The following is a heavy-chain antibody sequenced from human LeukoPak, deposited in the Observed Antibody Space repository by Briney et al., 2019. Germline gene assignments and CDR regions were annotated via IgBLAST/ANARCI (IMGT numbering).Heavy chain of an antibody. V-gene: IGHV3-74*01. D-gene: IGHD2-15*01. Sequence: GGSLRLSCAASGFTFSSCSMNWVRQAPGKGLVWVSRINNDGSSTSYAGSVKGRFTISRDNAKNTLYLQMNNLRAEDTAVYYCARDNEYCTGGTCRLDYWGQGALVTVSS. J-gene: IGHJ4*02. CDR2: INNDGSST. CDR1: GFTFSSCS. CDR3: ARDNEYCTGGTCRLDY.